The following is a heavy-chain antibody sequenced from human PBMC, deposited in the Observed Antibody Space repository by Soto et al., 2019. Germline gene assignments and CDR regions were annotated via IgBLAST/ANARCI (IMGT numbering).Heavy chain of an antibody. CDR3: ARDLATIGDYYGMDV. CDR1: GYTFTSYA. D-gene: IGHD5-12*01. Sequence: ASVKVSCKASGYTFTSYAMHWVRQAPGQRLEWMGWINAGNGNTKYSQKFQGRVTITRDTSASTAYMELSSLRSEDTAVYYCARDLATIGDYYGMDVWGQGATVTVSS. J-gene: IGHJ6*02. V-gene: IGHV1-3*01. CDR2: INAGNGNT.